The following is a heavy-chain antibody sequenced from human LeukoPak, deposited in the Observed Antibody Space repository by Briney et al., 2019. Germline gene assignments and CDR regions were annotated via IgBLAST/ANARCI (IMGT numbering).Heavy chain of an antibody. J-gene: IGHJ4*02. D-gene: IGHD3-10*01. CDR3: AKGFSSSGSYYYDY. V-gene: IGHV3-74*01. Sequence: GGSLRLSCAASGFTLSSYTMYWVRKAPGRGLVWVARFTSDGNSMTYADFVKGRFTVSRDIAKNTLYLQMNSLRAEDTAVYYCAKGFSSSGSYYYDYWGQGTLVTVSS. CDR2: FTSDGNSM. CDR1: GFTLSSYT.